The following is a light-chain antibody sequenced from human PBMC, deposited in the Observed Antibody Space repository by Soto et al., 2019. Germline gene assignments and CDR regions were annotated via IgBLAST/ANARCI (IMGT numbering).Light chain of an antibody. Sequence: DIQVTQSPSSLSAYVGDRVTITCRTSYTINNYLAWYQQKPGKVPKLLIYAASTLYSEVPSRFSGSGSGREFTLTISSLQPDDVATYYCQQYASVPWKFGQGTKVEIK. CDR1: YTINNY. J-gene: IGKJ1*01. CDR3: QQYASVPWK. V-gene: IGKV1-27*01. CDR2: AAS.